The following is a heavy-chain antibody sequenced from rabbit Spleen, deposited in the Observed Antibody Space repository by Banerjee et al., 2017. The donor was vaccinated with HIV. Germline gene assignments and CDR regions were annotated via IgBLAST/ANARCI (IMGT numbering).Heavy chain of an antibody. Sequence: QEQLEESGGDLVQPEGSLTLTCTASGFSFTSGSYMCWVRQAPGKGLEWIGCIKISSGSTYYASWAKGRFTISKTSSTTVTLQLTSLTAADTATYFCARDLDGRGAGYDLWGQGTLVTVS. D-gene: IGHD6-1*01. CDR3: ARDLDGRGAGYDL. CDR1: GFSFTSGSY. CDR2: IKISSGST. J-gene: IGHJ4*01. V-gene: IGHV1S45*01.